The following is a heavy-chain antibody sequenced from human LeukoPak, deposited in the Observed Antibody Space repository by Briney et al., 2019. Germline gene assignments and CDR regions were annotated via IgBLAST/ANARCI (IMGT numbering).Heavy chain of an antibody. V-gene: IGHV3-21*01. Sequence: GGSLRLSCVASGFSLSNFQMYWVRQAPGKGLEWVSSISSSSSYIYYADSVKGRFTISRDNAKNSLYLQMNNLRDEDTAVYYCARRDPFDYWGQGTLVTVSS. CDR1: GFSLSNFQ. CDR3: ARRDPFDY. CDR2: ISSSSSYI. J-gene: IGHJ4*02.